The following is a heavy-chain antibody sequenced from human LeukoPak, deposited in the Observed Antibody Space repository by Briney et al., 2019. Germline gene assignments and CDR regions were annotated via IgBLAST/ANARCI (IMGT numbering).Heavy chain of an antibody. Sequence: QSGGSLRLSCAASGFTFSNYAMSWVRQAPGKGLEWVSGISGSGSNSYYADSVKGRFTISRDNSKNTLYLQMNSLRAEDTAVYYCAREPAAFRDYMDVWGKGTTVTVSS. CDR2: ISGSGSNS. J-gene: IGHJ6*03. D-gene: IGHD2-2*01. CDR1: GFTFSNYA. V-gene: IGHV3-23*01. CDR3: AREPAAFRDYMDV.